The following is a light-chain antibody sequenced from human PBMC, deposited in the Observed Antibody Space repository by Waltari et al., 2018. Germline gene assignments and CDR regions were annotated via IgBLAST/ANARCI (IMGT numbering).Light chain of an antibody. CDR1: QGIRSD. Sequence: DIQMTQSPSSLSASVGDRVTITCRVSQGIRSDLGWYQQKLGKAPKRLIYDATSLQSGVPSRFSGSGSGTEFSLTISSLQPEDVATYYCLQHYNYPRTFGQGTKVEIK. CDR3: LQHYNYPRT. V-gene: IGKV1-17*01. CDR2: DAT. J-gene: IGKJ1*01.